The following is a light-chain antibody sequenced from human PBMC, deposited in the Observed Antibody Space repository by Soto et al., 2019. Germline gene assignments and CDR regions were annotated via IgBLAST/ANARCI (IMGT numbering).Light chain of an antibody. CDR3: QQYGSSPWT. J-gene: IGKJ1*01. CDR1: QSVTSSF. CDR2: GAS. V-gene: IGKV3-20*01. Sequence: EIMMTQSPGTLSLSLGERATLSCRASQSVTSSFLAWYQQKPGQAPRLLIYGASSRATGIPDRFSGSGSGTDFTLTISRLEPEDFAVYYCQQYGSSPWTFGQGTKVEIK.